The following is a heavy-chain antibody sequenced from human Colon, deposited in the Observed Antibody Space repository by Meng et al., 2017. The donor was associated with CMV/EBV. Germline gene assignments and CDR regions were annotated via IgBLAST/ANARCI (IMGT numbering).Heavy chain of an antibody. Sequence: TGSCKASGYTFTNHHIHWERQAPGQGLEWMGWINTNTDNPTYAQGITGRFAFSLDTSVSAAYLQITDVKPEDTAMYYCANTLGAGAWGQGTLVTVSS. D-gene: IGHD3-16*01. CDR2: INTNTDNP. CDR1: GYTFTNHH. V-gene: IGHV7-4-1*02. CDR3: ANTLGAGA. J-gene: IGHJ5*02.